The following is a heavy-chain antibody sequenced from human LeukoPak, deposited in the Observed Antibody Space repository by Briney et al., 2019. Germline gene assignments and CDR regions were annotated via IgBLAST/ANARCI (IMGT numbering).Heavy chain of an antibody. CDR2: INPNSGGT. CDR1: GYTFTGYY. CDR3: ARDYQQLGFDP. D-gene: IGHD6-13*01. J-gene: IGHJ5*02. Sequence: ASVKVSCKASGYTFTGYYMHWVRQAPGQGLEWMGWINPNSGGTNYAQKFQGRVTMTRDMSTSTVYMELSSLRSEDTAVYYCARDYQQLGFDPWGQGTLVTVSS. V-gene: IGHV1-2*02.